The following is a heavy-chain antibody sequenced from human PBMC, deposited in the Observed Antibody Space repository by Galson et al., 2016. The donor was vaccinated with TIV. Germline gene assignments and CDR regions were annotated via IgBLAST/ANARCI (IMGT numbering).Heavy chain of an antibody. CDR1: GYSFTSYW. J-gene: IGHJ3*02. Sequence: QSGAEVKKPGESLKISCKGSGYSFTSYWIGWVRQMPGKGLEWMGIIYPGDSDTRYSPSFQGQVTISADTAISTAYRQWDSLKASDTAMYYCARLSRQWLVYAFDIWGQGTMVTVSS. CDR2: IYPGDSDT. CDR3: ARLSRQWLVYAFDI. D-gene: IGHD6-19*01. V-gene: IGHV5-51*01.